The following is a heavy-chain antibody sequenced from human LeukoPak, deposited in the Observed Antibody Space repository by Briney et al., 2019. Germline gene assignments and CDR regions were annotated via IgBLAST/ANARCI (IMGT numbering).Heavy chain of an antibody. Sequence: PSETLSLTCTVSGGSIINYYWSWIRQPPGKGLEWIGYIYFTGSTNYNPSLKSRVTISLDTSKNQFSLKLSSVTAADTAVYYCARGTVGAADYWGQGTLVTVSS. CDR3: ARGTVGAADY. V-gene: IGHV4-59*01. D-gene: IGHD1-26*01. CDR2: IYFTGST. J-gene: IGHJ4*02. CDR1: GGSIINYY.